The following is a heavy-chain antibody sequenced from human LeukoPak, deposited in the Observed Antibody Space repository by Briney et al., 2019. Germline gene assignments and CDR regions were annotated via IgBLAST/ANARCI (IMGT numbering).Heavy chain of an antibody. CDR1: GFIVSGDF. CDR2: ISGSGGST. D-gene: IGHD5-12*01. CDR3: AKDYSGYDPIDY. V-gene: IGHV3-23*01. Sequence: GGSLRLSCAASGFIVSGDFMSWVRQAPGKGLEWVSAISGSGGSTYYADSVKGRFTISRDNSKNTLYLQMNSLRAEDTAVYYCAKDYSGYDPIDYWGQGTLVTVSS. J-gene: IGHJ4*02.